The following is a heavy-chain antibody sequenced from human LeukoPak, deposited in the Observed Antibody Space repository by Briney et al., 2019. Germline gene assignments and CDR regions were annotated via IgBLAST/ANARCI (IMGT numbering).Heavy chain of an antibody. CDR1: GGSISSYY. CDR2: IYSNGDT. D-gene: IGHD6-13*01. J-gene: IGHJ3*02. V-gene: IGHV4-59*08. CDR3: ARKGGILDAFDI. Sequence: PSETLSLTCSVSGGSISSYYWSWIRQSPGKGLEWIGAIYSNGDTFHNPSLKSRVTISVELSKNQFSLKLSSVTAADTAVYYCARKGGILDAFDIWGQGTMFTVSS.